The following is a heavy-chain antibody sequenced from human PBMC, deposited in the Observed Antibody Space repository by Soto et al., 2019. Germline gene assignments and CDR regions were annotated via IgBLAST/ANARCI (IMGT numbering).Heavy chain of an antibody. Sequence: EVQLLESGGGLVQPGGSLRLSCAASGFTFSNYAMSWVRQAPGKGLEWVSGLSDGGGSTFYADSVKGRLTISRDNAKNTLYQQMSSLRAEDTAVYYCAKEGTTSPYSWCDPWGQGTLVTVSS. CDR2: LSDGGGST. J-gene: IGHJ5*02. CDR3: AKEGTTSPYSWCDP. CDR1: GFTFSNYA. V-gene: IGHV3-23*01. D-gene: IGHD2-2*01.